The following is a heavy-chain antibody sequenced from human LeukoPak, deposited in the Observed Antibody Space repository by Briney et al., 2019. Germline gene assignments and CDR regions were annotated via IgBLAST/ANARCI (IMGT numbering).Heavy chain of an antibody. CDR1: GFTFSTYC. CDR3: ARDTLLGGYYGSGSSNWFDS. CDR2: INQDGGVK. D-gene: IGHD3-10*01. Sequence: GGSLRLSCAASGFTFSTYCMTWVRQAPGKGLEWVANINQDGGVKYYVDSVKGRFTISRDNAKNSLYLQMNSLRAEDAAVYYCARDTLLGGYYGSGSSNWFDSWGQGTLVTVSS. J-gene: IGHJ5*01. V-gene: IGHV3-7*01.